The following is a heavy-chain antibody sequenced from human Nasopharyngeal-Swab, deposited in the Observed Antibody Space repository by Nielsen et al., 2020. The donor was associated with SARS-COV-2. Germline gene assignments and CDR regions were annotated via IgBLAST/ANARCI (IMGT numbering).Heavy chain of an antibody. CDR2: IIPILGIA. CDR1: GGTFSSYA. V-gene: IGHV1-69*04. J-gene: IGHJ4*02. Sequence: SVKVSCKASGGTFSSYAISWVRQAPGQGLEWMGRIIPILGIANYAQKFQGRVTITADKSTSTAYMELSSLRSEDTAVYYCARERHDYVWESYRYTKSYWGQGTLVTVSS. D-gene: IGHD3-16*02. CDR3: ARERHDYVWESYRYTKSY.